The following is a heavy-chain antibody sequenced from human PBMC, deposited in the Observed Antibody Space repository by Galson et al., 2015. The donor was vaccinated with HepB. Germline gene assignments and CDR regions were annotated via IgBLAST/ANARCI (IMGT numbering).Heavy chain of an antibody. J-gene: IGHJ5*02. CDR1: GYTSSTYS. CDR2: ISPYNRYT. CDR3: ARGALVVVVDATQNNWFDP. D-gene: IGHD2-15*01. V-gene: IGHV1-18*01. Sequence: SVKVSCKASGYTSSTYSITWVRQAPGQGLEWMGWISPYNRYTDCARKFQGRVTMTTDTSTSTAYMELRSLRSDDTAVYYCARGALVVVVDATQNNWFDPWGQGTLVTVSS.